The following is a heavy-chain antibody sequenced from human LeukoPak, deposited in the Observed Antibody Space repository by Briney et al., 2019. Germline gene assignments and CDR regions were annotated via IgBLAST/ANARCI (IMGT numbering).Heavy chain of an antibody. D-gene: IGHD3-10*01. J-gene: IGHJ4*02. Sequence: SGTLSLTCTVSGYSIRNSYSWGWIRQSPGKGLEWVGTIYHRGNTYYNPSLQSRVTVSIYTSKNQFSLRLSSVTAADTAVYYCARETEDWFGDLLSYFDYWGRGLLVSVSS. CDR1: GYSIRNSYS. CDR2: IYHRGNT. CDR3: ARETEDWFGDLLSYFDY. V-gene: IGHV4-38-2*02.